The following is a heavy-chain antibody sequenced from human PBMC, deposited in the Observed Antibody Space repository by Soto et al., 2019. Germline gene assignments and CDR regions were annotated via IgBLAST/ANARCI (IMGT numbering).Heavy chain of an antibody. D-gene: IGHD3-22*01. CDR1: VVTFSGIG. V-gene: IGHV3-33*01. J-gene: IGHJ5*02. Sequence: GGSVRLSCAASVVTFSGIGEHWVSQAPGKGLGWVAIIWYDGSDKYYADSVRGRFTISRDNSKNTLSLQMNSLRAEDTAVYYCARGSRITMIVVVITSWFDPWGQVRLVTVSS. CDR2: IWYDGSDK. CDR3: ARGSRITMIVVVITSWFDP.